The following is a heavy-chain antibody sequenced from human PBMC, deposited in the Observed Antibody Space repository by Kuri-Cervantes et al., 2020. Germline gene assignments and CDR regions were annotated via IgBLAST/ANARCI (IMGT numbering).Heavy chain of an antibody. CDR2: IYYSGST. V-gene: IGHV4-39*02. J-gene: IGHJ4*02. CDR1: GGSINSSTYY. CDR3: GRRMGGSSAGY. D-gene: IGHD6-6*01. Sequence: SETLSLTCTVSGGSINSSTYYWGWIRQPPGKGLEWIGTIYYSGSTYYNPSLKSRVTISVDTSKNHFSLKLGSVTATDTATYYCGRRMGGSSAGYWGQGTVVTVSS.